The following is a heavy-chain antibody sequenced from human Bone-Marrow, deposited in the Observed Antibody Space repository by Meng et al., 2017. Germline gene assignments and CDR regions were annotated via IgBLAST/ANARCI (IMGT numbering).Heavy chain of an antibody. D-gene: IGHD3-10*01. Sequence: ASVKVSCKVSGYTLTELSMHWVRQAPGKGLEWMGGFDPEDGETIYAQKFQGRVTMTEDTSTDTAYMELSSLRSEDTAVYYCARDPLFRTYYGSGNYYYYYGMDVWGQGTTVTVSS. CDR3: ARDPLFRTYYGSGNYYYYYGMDV. V-gene: IGHV1-24*01. J-gene: IGHJ6*02. CDR1: GYTLTELS. CDR2: FDPEDGET.